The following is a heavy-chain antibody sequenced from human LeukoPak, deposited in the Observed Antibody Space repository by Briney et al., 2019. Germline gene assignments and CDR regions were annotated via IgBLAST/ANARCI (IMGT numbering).Heavy chain of an antibody. Sequence: GGSLRLSCAASGFAFSSYFMGWVRQAPGKGLQWVAHIKQDESEKYFVDSVKGRFTISRDNARNSQYLQMNSLRAEDTAVYYCARSLFSARRSPFDSWGQGTLVTVSS. CDR1: GFAFSSYF. D-gene: IGHD2-21*01. V-gene: IGHV3-7*01. CDR3: ARSLFSARRSPFDS. CDR2: IKQDESEK. J-gene: IGHJ4*02.